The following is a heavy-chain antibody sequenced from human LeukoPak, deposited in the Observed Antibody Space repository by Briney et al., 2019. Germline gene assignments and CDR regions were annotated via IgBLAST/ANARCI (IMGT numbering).Heavy chain of an antibody. Sequence: GGTLRLSCAASGFTFSNYGMSWVRQAPEKGLEWVSTISGSGGTTDYADSVKGRFTISRDNAKNSLYLQMNSLRAEDTAVYYCARDQWGVRGVSDYWGQGTLVTVSS. J-gene: IGHJ4*02. V-gene: IGHV3-23*01. CDR1: GFTFSNYG. CDR3: ARDQWGVRGVSDY. CDR2: ISGSGGTT. D-gene: IGHD3-10*01.